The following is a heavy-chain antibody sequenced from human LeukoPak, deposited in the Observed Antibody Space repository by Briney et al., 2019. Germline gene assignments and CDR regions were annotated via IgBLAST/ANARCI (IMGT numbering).Heavy chain of an antibody. D-gene: IGHD1-1*01. CDR1: GGSISSSSYY. Sequence: PSETLSLTCTVSGGSISSSSYYWGWIRQPPGKGLEWVANINQDGSEKYYVDSVKGRFTISRDNTKNSLFLQMDSLRAEDTASYYCARGNNSPYDHTFDYWGQGTLVTVSS. V-gene: IGHV3-7*03. CDR2: INQDGSEK. J-gene: IGHJ4*02. CDR3: ARGNNSPYDHTFDY.